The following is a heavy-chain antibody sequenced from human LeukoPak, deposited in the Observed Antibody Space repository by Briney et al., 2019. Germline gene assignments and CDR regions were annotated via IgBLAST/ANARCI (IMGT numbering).Heavy chain of an antibody. J-gene: IGHJ4*02. Sequence: GGSLRLSCAASGFNFSRHAMSWVRQAPGKGLEWDSGITGTGSGGNPYYADSGKCRFTIARDDSKHTLHLPMNSLRVDDSPIFYCAKHSLASYYDVWSGKNPPHDYWGQGALVTVSS. CDR2: ITGTGSGGNP. V-gene: IGHV3-23*01. CDR3: AKHSLASYYDVWSGKNPPHDY. CDR1: GFNFSRHA. D-gene: IGHD3-3*01.